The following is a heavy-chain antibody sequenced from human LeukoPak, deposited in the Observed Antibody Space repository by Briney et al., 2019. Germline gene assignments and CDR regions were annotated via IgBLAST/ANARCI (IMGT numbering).Heavy chain of an antibody. CDR1: GFTFSDYY. Sequence: GGSLRLSCAASGFTFSDYYMSWIRQAPGKGLEWVPYISSSGSTIYYADSVKGRFTISRDNAKNSLYLQMNSLRAEDTAVYYCARDPGQWLVLRNDAFDIWGQGTMVTVSS. J-gene: IGHJ3*02. V-gene: IGHV3-11*04. CDR3: ARDPGQWLVLRNDAFDI. CDR2: ISSSGSTI. D-gene: IGHD6-19*01.